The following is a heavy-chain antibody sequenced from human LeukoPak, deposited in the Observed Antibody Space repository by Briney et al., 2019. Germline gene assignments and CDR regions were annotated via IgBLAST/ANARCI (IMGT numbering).Heavy chain of an antibody. CDR1: GYSFTSYW. Sequence: PGGSLRLSCKGSGYSFTSYWIAWVRQMPGKGLEWMGIIYPGDSDTRYSPSFQGQVTISADKSISTAYLQWSSLKASDTAIYYCARQDAGSFDAWGQGTKVTVSP. V-gene: IGHV5-51*01. CDR2: IYPGDSDT. CDR3: ARQDAGSFDA. J-gene: IGHJ3*01.